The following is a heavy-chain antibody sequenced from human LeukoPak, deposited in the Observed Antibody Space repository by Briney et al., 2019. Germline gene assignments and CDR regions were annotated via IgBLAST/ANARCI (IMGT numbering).Heavy chain of an antibody. V-gene: IGHV3-23*01. Sequence: GGSLRLSCAASGFTFSTYAMNWVRQAPGKGLEWVSAISGSSGSTYYADSVKGRFTISRDNSKNTLYLQMNSPRAEDTAVYYCAKGLWDYDSSGYYALFDYWGQGTLVTVSS. J-gene: IGHJ4*02. D-gene: IGHD3-22*01. CDR1: GFTFSTYA. CDR2: ISGSSGST. CDR3: AKGLWDYDSSGYYALFDY.